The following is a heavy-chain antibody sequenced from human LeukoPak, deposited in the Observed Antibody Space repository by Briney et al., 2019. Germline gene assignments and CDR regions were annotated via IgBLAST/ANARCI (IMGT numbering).Heavy chain of an antibody. CDR1: GGSISSSSYY. Sequence: SETLSLTCTVSGGSISSSSYYWGWIRQPPGKGLEWIGSIYYSGSTYYNPSLKSRVTISVDTSKNQFSLKLSSVTAADTAVYYCASSLVDCSGGSCYPPVGNWGRGTLVTVSS. J-gene: IGHJ4*02. V-gene: IGHV4-39*01. D-gene: IGHD2-15*01. CDR2: IYYSGST. CDR3: ASSLVDCSGGSCYPPVGN.